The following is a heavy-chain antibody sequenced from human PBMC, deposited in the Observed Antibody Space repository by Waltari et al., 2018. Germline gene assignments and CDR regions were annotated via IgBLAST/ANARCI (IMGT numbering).Heavy chain of an antibody. D-gene: IGHD1-26*01. J-gene: IGHJ3*02. CDR1: GYSFISYW. V-gene: IGHV5-51*01. Sequence: EVQLVQSGAEVKKPGESLKISCKGSGYSFISYWIAWVRQMPGKGLEWMGFSYPGDSDTRYSPSFQGQVTISADKSISTAYLQWSSLKASDTAIYYCARRLVGATTRGGFDIWGQGTMVTVSS. CDR2: SYPGDSDT. CDR3: ARRLVGATTRGGFDI.